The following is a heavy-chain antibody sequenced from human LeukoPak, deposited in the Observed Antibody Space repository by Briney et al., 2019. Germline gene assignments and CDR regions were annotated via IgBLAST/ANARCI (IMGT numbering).Heavy chain of an antibody. V-gene: IGHV3-23*01. J-gene: IGHJ4*02. Sequence: GGSLRLSCAASGFTFSSYGMSWVRQAPGKGLEWVSAISGSGGSTYYADSVKGRFTISRDNSKNTLYLQMNSLRAEDTAVYYCAKMYYYDSSGHFDYWGQGTLVTVSS. CDR3: AKMYYYDSSGHFDY. D-gene: IGHD3-22*01. CDR1: GFTFSSYG. CDR2: ISGSGGST.